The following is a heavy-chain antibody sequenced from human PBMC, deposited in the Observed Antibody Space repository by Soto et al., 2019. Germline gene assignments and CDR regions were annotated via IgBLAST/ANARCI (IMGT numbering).Heavy chain of an antibody. V-gene: IGHV4-4*02. CDR1: GDSITTYKW. CDR2: IYDSGNT. D-gene: IGHD7-27*01. Sequence: QVRLQQSGPGLVKPLGTLSLTCGVSGDSITTYKWWTWVRQTPGRGLEWIGEIYDSGNTRYNPSLRSRVTISKDTSKNQLSLKLNSVTVADTAVYYCATCQLGEYYYAMDMWGQGTTVTVSS. J-gene: IGHJ6*02. CDR3: ATCQLGEYYYAMDM.